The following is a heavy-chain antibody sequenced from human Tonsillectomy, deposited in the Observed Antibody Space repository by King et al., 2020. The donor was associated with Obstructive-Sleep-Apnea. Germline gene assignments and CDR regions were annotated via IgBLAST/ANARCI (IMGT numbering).Heavy chain of an antibody. V-gene: IGHV4-39*07. Sequence: QLQESGPGLVKPSETLSLTCTVSGDSISTSTYSWDWIRQPPGKGREWVGIIYYSGSTYYNPSLRGRVTISVDTSKNHFSLNLSSLTAADTAVYFCARGLGDWGQGVLVTVSS. D-gene: IGHD5/OR15-5a*01. CDR3: ARGLGD. CDR1: GDSISTSTYS. J-gene: IGHJ4*02. CDR2: IYYSGST.